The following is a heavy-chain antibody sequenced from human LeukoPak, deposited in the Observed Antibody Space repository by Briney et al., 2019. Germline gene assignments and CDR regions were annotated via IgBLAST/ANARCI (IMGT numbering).Heavy chain of an antibody. J-gene: IGHJ4*02. V-gene: IGHV3-74*01. CDR3: ARGTGSYYSLGY. Sequence: GGSLRLSCAASGFTFSTYWMHCVRQAPGKGIVWVSRISINSDGSSTRYADSVKGRFTISRDNAKNTLYLQMDSLRAEDTAMYYCARGTGSYYSLGYWGQGTLVTVSS. D-gene: IGHD1-26*01. CDR1: GFTFSTYW. CDR2: ISINSDGSST.